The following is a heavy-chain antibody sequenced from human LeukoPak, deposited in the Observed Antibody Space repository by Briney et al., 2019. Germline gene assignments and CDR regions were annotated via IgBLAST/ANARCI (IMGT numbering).Heavy chain of an antibody. CDR1: GFTFNKSW. J-gene: IGHJ4*02. CDR2: LKHDGSDQ. V-gene: IGHV3-7*01. Sequence: GGSLRLSCAASGFTFNKSWMSWVRQAPGKGPEWVAILKHDGSDQYYVDSVKGRFTVSRDNAKNSLYLQMSSLRVEDTAVYYCAKTARVLDNWGQGTQVIVSS. D-gene: IGHD1-14*01. CDR3: AKTARVLDN.